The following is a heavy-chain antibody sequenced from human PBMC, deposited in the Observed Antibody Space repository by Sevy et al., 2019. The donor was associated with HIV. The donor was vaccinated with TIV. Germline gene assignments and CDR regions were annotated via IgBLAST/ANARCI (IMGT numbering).Heavy chain of an antibody. CDR1: GYTFSNYA. J-gene: IGHJ6*02. CDR2: INTNARNP. V-gene: IGHV7-4-1*02. D-gene: IGHD3-3*01. CDR3: ARLNFSFNYNFWSGSDCDAMDL. Sequence: ASVKVSCKASGYTFSNYALNWVRQAPGHGLEWMGWINTNARNPAYAQGFTGRFVFSLDTSVSTAYLQIISLKAEDTAVYFCARLNFSFNYNFWSGSDCDAMDLWGQGTTVTVSS.